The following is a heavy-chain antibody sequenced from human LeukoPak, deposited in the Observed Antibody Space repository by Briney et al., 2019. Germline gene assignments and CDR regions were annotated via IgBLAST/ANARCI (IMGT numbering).Heavy chain of an antibody. V-gene: IGHV3-30-3*01. CDR2: ISYDGSNK. J-gene: IGHJ1*01. CDR3: AKDRHIAAAGIGYFQH. Sequence: GGSLRLSCAASGFTFSSYAMHWVRQAPGKGLEWVAVISYDGSNKYYADSVKGRFTISRDNSKNTLYLQMNSLRAEDTAVYYCAKDRHIAAAGIGYFQHWGQGTLVTVSS. CDR1: GFTFSSYA. D-gene: IGHD6-13*01.